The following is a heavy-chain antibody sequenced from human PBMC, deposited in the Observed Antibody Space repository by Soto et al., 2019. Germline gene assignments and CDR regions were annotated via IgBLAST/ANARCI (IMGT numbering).Heavy chain of an antibody. V-gene: IGHV1-18*01. CDR1: GYTFTSYG. D-gene: IGHD6-19*01. CDR3: ARAQSVAVAANYYYYYYYMDV. J-gene: IGHJ6*03. CDR2: ISAYNGNT. Sequence: QVQLVQSGAEVKKPGASVKVSCKGSGYTFTSYGISWVRQAPGQGLEWKGWISAYNGNTKYAQKLQGRVTMTTDTSTSTAYMELRSLRSDDTAVYYCARAQSVAVAANYYYYYYYMDVWGKGTTVTVSS.